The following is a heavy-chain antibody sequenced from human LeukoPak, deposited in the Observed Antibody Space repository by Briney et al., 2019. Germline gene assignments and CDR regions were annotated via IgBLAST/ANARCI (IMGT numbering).Heavy chain of an antibody. V-gene: IGHV4-39*07. D-gene: IGHD4-11*01. Sequence: PSETLSLTCTVSGGSISSSSYYWGWIRQPPGKGLEWIGSIYYSGSTYYNPSLKSRVTISVDTSKNQFSLKLSSVTAADTAVYYCARVAPTYDYPFDYWGQGTLVTVSS. CDR1: GGSISSSSYY. CDR3: ARVAPTYDYPFDY. J-gene: IGHJ4*02. CDR2: IYYSGST.